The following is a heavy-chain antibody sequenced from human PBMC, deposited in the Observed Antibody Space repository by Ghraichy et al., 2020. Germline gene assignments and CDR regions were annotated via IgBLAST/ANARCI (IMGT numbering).Heavy chain of an antibody. CDR3: ARDRPYSSSNYFDY. J-gene: IGHJ4*02. CDR2: ISSSGSTI. Sequence: GESLNISCAASGFTFSSYEMNWVRQAPGKGLEWVSYISSSGSTIYYADSVKGRFTISRDNAKNSLYLQMNSLRAEDTAVYYCARDRPYSSSNYFDYWGQGTLVTVSS. CDR1: GFTFSSYE. V-gene: IGHV3-48*03. D-gene: IGHD6-6*01.